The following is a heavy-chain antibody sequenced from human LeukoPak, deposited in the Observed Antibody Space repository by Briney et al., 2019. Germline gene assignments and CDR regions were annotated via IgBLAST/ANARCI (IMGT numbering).Heavy chain of an antibody. D-gene: IGHD3-22*01. Sequence: GGSLRLSCATSGFTFSSYWMSWVRQAPGKGLEWVANIKQDGNEKYYVDSVKGRFTISRDNAKNSLYLQMNSLRAEDTAVYYCARSVVVVDDDAFDIWGQGTMVTVSS. CDR3: ARSVVVVDDDAFDI. CDR1: GFTFSSYW. CDR2: IKQDGNEK. V-gene: IGHV3-7*01. J-gene: IGHJ3*02.